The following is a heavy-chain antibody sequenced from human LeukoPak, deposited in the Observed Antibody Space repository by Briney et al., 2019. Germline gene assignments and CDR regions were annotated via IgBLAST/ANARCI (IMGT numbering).Heavy chain of an antibody. D-gene: IGHD3-10*01. CDR2: VYYTGRT. V-gene: IGHV4-59*08. CDR1: GGSLTGYY. Sequence: SETLSLTCTVSGGSLTGYYWSWIRQPPGKGLEWIAYVYYTGRTLYNPSLESRVTISVDTSKTQISLKLTTVTAADTAVYYCARHMSVSYDAFDLWGRGTPVTVSS. CDR3: ARHMSVSYDAFDL. J-gene: IGHJ3*01.